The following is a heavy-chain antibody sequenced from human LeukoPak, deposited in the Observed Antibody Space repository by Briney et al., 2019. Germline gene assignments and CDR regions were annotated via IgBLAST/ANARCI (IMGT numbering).Heavy chain of an antibody. CDR3: ARSYCSGGSCYSGWFDP. V-gene: IGHV4-59*01. Sequence: SETLSLTCTVSGGSISSYYWSWIRQPPGKGLEWIGYTYYSGSTNYNPSLKSRVTISVDTSKNQFSLKLSSVTAADTAVYHCARSYCSGGSCYSGWFDPWAREPWSPSPQ. CDR1: GGSISSYY. J-gene: IGHJ5*02. CDR2: TYYSGST. D-gene: IGHD2-15*01.